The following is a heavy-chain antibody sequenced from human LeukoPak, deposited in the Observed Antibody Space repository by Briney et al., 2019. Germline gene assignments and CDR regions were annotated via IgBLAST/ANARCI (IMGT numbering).Heavy chain of an antibody. D-gene: IGHD3-16*02. V-gene: IGHV3-74*01. J-gene: IGHJ4*02. CDR1: GFTFSIYW. CDR2: INSDGSST. Sequence: GGSLRLSCAASGFTFSIYWMHWVRQAPGKGLVWVSRINSDGSSTSYADSVKGRFTISRDNSKNTLYLQMNSLRAEDTAVYYCAKDYDYVWGSYRYQGLLFDYWGQGTLVTVSS. CDR3: AKDYDYVWGSYRYQGLLFDY.